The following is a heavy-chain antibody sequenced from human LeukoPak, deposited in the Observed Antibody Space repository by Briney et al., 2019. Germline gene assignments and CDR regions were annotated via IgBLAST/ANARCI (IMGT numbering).Heavy chain of an antibody. CDR3: ARGDYYDSSGYYEDDAFDI. CDR1: GYTFTGYY. Sequence: ASVKVSCKASGYTFTGYYMHWVRQAPGQGLEWMGWISAYNGHKLYAQELQGRVTMTTDTSTSTAYMELRSLRSDDTAVYYCARGDYYDSSGYYEDDAFDIWGQGTMVTVSS. D-gene: IGHD3-22*01. J-gene: IGHJ3*02. V-gene: IGHV1-18*04. CDR2: ISAYNGHK.